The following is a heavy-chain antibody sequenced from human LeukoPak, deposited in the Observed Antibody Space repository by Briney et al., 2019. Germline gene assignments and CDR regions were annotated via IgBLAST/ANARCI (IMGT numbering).Heavy chain of an antibody. V-gene: IGHV4-59*12. CDR1: GGSISSYY. CDR3: ARDLGTTNWFDP. D-gene: IGHD4-17*01. J-gene: IGHJ5*02. Sequence: ASETLSLTCTVSGGSISSYYWSWIRQPPGKGLEWIGYIYYSGSTNYNPSLKSRVTISVDTSKNQFSLKLSSATAADTAVYYCARDLGTTNWFDPWGQGTLVTVSS. CDR2: IYYSGST.